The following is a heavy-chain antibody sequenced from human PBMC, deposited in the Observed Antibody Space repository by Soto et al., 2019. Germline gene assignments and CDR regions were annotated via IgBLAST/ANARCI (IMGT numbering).Heavy chain of an antibody. D-gene: IGHD4-17*01. V-gene: IGHV1-69*13. CDR2: IIPIFGTA. CDR3: ARDPIHDYEVSYFQH. CDR1: GGTFSSYA. J-gene: IGHJ1*01. Sequence: GASVKVSCKASGGTFSSYAISWVRQAPGQGLEWMGGIIPIFGTANYAQKFQGRVTITADESTSTAYMELSSLRSEDTAVYYCARDPIHDYEVSYFQHWGQGTLVTVSS.